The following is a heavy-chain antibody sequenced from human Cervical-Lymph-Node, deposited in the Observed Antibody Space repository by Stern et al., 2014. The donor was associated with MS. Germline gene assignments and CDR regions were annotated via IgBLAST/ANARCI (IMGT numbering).Heavy chain of an antibody. Sequence: VQLEESGAEVKKPGASVKVYCKASGYTFTSYGISWVRQAPGQGLEWMGWISPYNGNTNYAKKLQGRVTMTTDTSTSTAYMELRSLRSDDTAVYYCARAVTTPTSSYFDYWGQGTLVTVSS. CDR3: ARAVTTPTSSYFDY. CDR1: GYTFTSYG. J-gene: IGHJ4*02. CDR2: ISPYNGNT. D-gene: IGHD4-17*01. V-gene: IGHV1-18*01.